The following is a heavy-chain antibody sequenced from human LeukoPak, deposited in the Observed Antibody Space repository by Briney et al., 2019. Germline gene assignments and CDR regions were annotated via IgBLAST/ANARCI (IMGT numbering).Heavy chain of an antibody. V-gene: IGHV3-23*01. CDR1: AFTFSSYA. CDR3: AKGLRYFDWLTIDP. Sequence: PGGSLRLSCAASAFTFSSYAMRWVRQGPGKGLEWVLAISGRGGSTYYADSVKGRFTLSRDNCKNTLYLQMNSLRAEDTAVYYCAKGLRYFDWLTIDPWGQGTLVTVSS. J-gene: IGHJ5*02. CDR2: ISGRGGST. D-gene: IGHD3-9*01.